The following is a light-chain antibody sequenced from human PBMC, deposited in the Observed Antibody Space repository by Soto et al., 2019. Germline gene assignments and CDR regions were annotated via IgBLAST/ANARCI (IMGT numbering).Light chain of an antibody. CDR3: QQYNNWPS. Sequence: EIVLTQSPGTLSLSPGERATLPCRASQTVSRNLAWYQQRPGQAPRLLIYDVFTRAAGIPARFSGSGSETEFTLTIRSLQSEDFAVYYCQQYNNWPSFGQGTRLEIK. CDR2: DVF. CDR1: QTVSRN. J-gene: IGKJ5*01. V-gene: IGKV3-15*01.